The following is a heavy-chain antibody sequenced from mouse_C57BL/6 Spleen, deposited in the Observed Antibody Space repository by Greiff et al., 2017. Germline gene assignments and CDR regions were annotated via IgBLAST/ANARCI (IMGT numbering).Heavy chain of an antibody. Sequence: QVHVKQSGAELVKPGASVKISCKASGYAFSSYWMNWVKQRPGKGLEWIGQIYPGDGDTNYNGKFKGKATLTADKSSSTAYMQLSSLTSEDSAVYCCARDDSSGYAWFAYWGQGTLVTVSA. CDR3: ARDDSSGYAWFAY. D-gene: IGHD3-2*02. V-gene: IGHV1-80*01. CDR2: IYPGDGDT. CDR1: GYAFSSYW. J-gene: IGHJ3*01.